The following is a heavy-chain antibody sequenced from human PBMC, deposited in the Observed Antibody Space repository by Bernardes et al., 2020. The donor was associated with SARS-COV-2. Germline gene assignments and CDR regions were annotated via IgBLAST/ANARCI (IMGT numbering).Heavy chain of an antibody. D-gene: IGHD3-16*02. V-gene: IGHV1-24*01. CDR2: FDPEDGET. J-gene: IGHJ4*02. CDR3: ATDPFMITFGGVIAIDY. Sequence: ASVKASCKVSGYTLTELSMHWVRQAPGKGLEWMGGFDPEDGETIYAQKFQGRVTMTEDTSTDTAYMELSSLRSEDTAVYYCATDPFMITFGGVIAIDYWGQGTLVTVSS. CDR1: GYTLTELS.